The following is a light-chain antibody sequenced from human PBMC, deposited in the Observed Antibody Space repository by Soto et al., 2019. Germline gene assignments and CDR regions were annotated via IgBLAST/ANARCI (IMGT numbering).Light chain of an antibody. Sequence: DIQMTQSPSSLSASIGDRVTITCRASQSISSFLNWYQQKPGQAPRLLIYAASSLQSGVPSSFSGSGAGTDFTLAINSLQPEDFATYYCQQSYSAPYTFGQGTKLEIK. J-gene: IGKJ2*01. V-gene: IGKV1-39*01. CDR3: QQSYSAPYT. CDR2: AAS. CDR1: QSISSF.